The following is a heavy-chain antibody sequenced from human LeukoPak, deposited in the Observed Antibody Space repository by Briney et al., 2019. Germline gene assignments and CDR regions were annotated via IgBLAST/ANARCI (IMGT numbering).Heavy chain of an antibody. V-gene: IGHV3-33*01. Sequence: PGGSLRLSCASSGXTFSTYGMHWVRQAPGRGLEWVAVIWNDGSIKYYGDSVKGRFTISRDNSKNTLYLQMNSVRAEDTAVYYCARAVGPFDFWGPGTKVIVSS. CDR2: IWNDGSIK. CDR1: GXTFSTYG. J-gene: IGHJ3*01. CDR3: ARAVGPFDF.